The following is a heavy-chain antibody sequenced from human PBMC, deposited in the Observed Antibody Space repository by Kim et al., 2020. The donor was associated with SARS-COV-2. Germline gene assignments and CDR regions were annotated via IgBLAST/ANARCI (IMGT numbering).Heavy chain of an antibody. V-gene: IGHV1-3*01. CDR2: INAGNGNT. Sequence: ASVKVSCKASGYTFTSYAMHWVRQAPGQRLEWMGWINAGNGNTKYSQKFQGRVTITRDTSASTAYMELSSLRSEDTAVYYCARDATMVRGVIISNWFDPWGQGPLVTVSS. J-gene: IGHJ5*02. CDR1: GYTFTSYA. CDR3: ARDATMVRGVIISNWFDP. D-gene: IGHD3-10*01.